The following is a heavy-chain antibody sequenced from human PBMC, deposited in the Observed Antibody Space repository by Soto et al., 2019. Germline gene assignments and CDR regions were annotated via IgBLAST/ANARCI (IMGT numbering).Heavy chain of an antibody. CDR1: GDTFSRYS. D-gene: IGHD2-2*01. CDR2: IFPVFGTA. J-gene: IGHJ6*02. V-gene: IGHV1-69*12. CDR3: AVGPSAAAWYSHGMDV. Sequence: QVQLVQSGAEVKKPGSSVKVSCKASGDTFSRYSISWVRQAPGQGLEWMGGIFPVFGTATYAQKFQGRVMITADDSTNTAYMDLSSLTSEDTAVYYCAVGPSAAAWYSHGMDVWGQGTTVTVSS.